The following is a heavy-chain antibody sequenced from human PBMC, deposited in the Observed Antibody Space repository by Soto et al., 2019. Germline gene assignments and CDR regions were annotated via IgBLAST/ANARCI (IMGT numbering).Heavy chain of an antibody. CDR3: AKCGESVRGVIISHFDY. CDR2: ISGSGGST. CDR1: GFTFSSYA. J-gene: IGHJ4*02. D-gene: IGHD3-10*01. V-gene: IGHV3-23*01. Sequence: GGSLRLSCAASGFTFSSYAMSWVRQAPGKGLEWVSAISGSGGSTYYVDSVKGRFTISRDNSKNTLYLQMNSLRAEDTAVYYCAKCGESVRGVIISHFDYWGQGTLVTVSS.